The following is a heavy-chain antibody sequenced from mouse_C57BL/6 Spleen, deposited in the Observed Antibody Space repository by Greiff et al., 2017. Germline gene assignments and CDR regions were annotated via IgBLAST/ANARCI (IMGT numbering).Heavy chain of an antibody. CDR3: ARGGSGCLYYFDY. CDR2: IYPGSGNT. Sequence: VQLQESGAELVRPGASVKLSCKASGYTFTDYYINWVKQRPGQGLEWIARIYPGSGNTYYNEKFKGKATLTAEKSSSTAYMRLSSLTSEDSAVYLCARGGSGCLYYFDYWGQGTTLTVSS. J-gene: IGHJ2*01. D-gene: IGHD3-2*02. CDR1: GYTFTDYY. V-gene: IGHV1-76*01.